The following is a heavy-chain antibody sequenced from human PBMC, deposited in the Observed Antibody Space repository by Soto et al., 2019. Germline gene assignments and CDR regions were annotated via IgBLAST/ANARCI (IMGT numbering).Heavy chain of an antibody. CDR1: GGSISSSNW. CDR3: ARAAMGGSSWPFDC. D-gene: IGHD6-13*01. J-gene: IGHJ4*02. V-gene: IGHV4-4*02. CDR2: IYHSGST. Sequence: SETLSLTCAVSGGSISSSNWWRWVRQPPGKGLEWIGEIYHSGSTNYNPSLKSRVTISVDKSKNQFSLKLSSVTAADTAVYYCARAAMGGSSWPFDCWGQGTLVTVSS.